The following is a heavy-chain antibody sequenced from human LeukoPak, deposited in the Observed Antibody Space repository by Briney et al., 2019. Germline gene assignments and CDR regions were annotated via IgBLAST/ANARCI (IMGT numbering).Heavy chain of an antibody. CDR2: IYYSGST. V-gene: IGHV4-59*01. CDR3: ARGWYNWNELHYYYGMDV. CDR1: GGSISSYY. J-gene: IGHJ6*04. Sequence: PSETLSLTCTVSGGSISSYYWSWIRLPPGKGLEWIGYIYYSGSTNYNPSLKSRVTISVDTSKNQFSLKLSSVTAADTAVYYCARGWYNWNELHYYYGMDVWGKGTTVTVSS. D-gene: IGHD1-1*01.